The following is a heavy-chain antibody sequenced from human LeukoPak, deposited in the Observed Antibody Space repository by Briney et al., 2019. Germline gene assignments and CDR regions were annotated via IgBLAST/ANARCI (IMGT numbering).Heavy chain of an antibody. CDR1: GFTFSSYA. V-gene: IGHV3-30-3*01. CDR2: ISYDGSNK. Sequence: GGSLRLSCAASGFTFSSYAMHWVRQAPGKGLEWVAVISYDGSNKYYADSVKGRFTISRDNSKNTLYLQMNSLRAEDTAVYYCARDQFVSGMDVWGQGTTVTVSS. J-gene: IGHJ6*02. D-gene: IGHD3-16*01. CDR3: ARDQFVSGMDV.